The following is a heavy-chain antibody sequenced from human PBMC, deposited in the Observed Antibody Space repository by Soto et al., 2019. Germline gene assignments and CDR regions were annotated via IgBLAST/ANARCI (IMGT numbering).Heavy chain of an antibody. CDR1: GYTFTTYQ. CDR3: TSTLGSSGYGAFDI. J-gene: IGHJ3*02. D-gene: IGHD3-22*01. V-gene: IGHV1-46*03. Sequence: QVQLVQSGAEVKKPGASVKVSCKASGYTFTTYQIHWVRQAPGQGLEWMGMITPSGGSTSYAQKFQGRVTVTSATSTTTVYMDLSSLTSEDTAVYYCTSTLGSSGYGAFDIWGQGTMVTVSS. CDR2: ITPSGGST.